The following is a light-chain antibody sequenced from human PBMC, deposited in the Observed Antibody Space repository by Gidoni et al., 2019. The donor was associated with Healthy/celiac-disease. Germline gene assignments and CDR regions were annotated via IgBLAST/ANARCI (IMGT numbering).Light chain of an antibody. V-gene: IGKV1-39*01. CDR2: AAS. CDR3: QKSYSTPRT. J-gene: IGKJ1*01. Sequence: IQITQSPSSLSASVGDRVIITCRESQSISSYLNWYQQKPGKAPKLLIYAASSLQSGVPSRFSGSGSGTDFTLTISSLQPEDFATYYCQKSYSTPRTLGQGTKVEIK. CDR1: QSISSY.